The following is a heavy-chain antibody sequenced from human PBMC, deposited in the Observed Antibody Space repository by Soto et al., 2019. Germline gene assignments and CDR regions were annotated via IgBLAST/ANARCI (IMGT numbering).Heavy chain of an antibody. CDR1: GFTFSDYY. Sequence: XVSLLLSCAASGFTFSDYYMSWFRQAPGKGLEWVSYISGSGSTIHDADSVKGRFTISRDNAKNSLYLQMNSLRAEDTAVYYCARVGSIAAAGTPDYWGQGTLVTVSS. J-gene: IGHJ4*02. CDR3: ARVGSIAAAGTPDY. CDR2: ISGSGSTI. V-gene: IGHV3-11*01. D-gene: IGHD6-13*01.